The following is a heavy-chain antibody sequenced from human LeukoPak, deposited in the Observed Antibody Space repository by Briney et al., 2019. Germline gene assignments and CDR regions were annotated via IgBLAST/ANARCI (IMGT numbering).Heavy chain of an antibody. J-gene: IGHJ4*02. Sequence: ASVKVSCKASGYTFTSYGISWVRQAPGQGLEWMGWISAYNGNTNYAQKLQGRVTMTTDTSTSTAYMELRSLRSDDTAAYYCARDRYDSSGYYPFDYWGQGTLVTVSS. CDR3: ARDRYDSSGYYPFDY. CDR2: ISAYNGNT. CDR1: GYTFTSYG. V-gene: IGHV1-18*01. D-gene: IGHD3-22*01.